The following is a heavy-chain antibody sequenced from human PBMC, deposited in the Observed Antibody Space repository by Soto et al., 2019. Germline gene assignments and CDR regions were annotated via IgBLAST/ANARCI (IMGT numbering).Heavy chain of an antibody. D-gene: IGHD6-19*01. CDR2: IYWDDDK. CDR1: GFSLRTSGVG. V-gene: IGHV2-5*02. Sequence: QITLKESGPTLVKPTQTLTLTCTFSGFSLRTSGVGVAWTRQAPGKALEWLALIYWDDDKRYSPSLKSRLTTTXDXYKKQVVLTVTNMDPADTATYYCAHNEGPVAGALDYWGQGTLVTVSS. CDR3: AHNEGPVAGALDY. J-gene: IGHJ4*02.